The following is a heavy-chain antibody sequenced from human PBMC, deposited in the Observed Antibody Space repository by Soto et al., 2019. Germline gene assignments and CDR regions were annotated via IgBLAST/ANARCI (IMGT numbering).Heavy chain of an antibody. J-gene: IGHJ3*02. CDR2: IYPGDSDT. D-gene: IGHD6-6*01. CDR3: ARKHSSASGAFDI. Sequence: RGSLKISCKGSGYSLSSDWIGWVRQMPGKGLEWMGIIYPGDSDTRYTPSFQGQVSISADKSINTAYLQWSSLKASDTAMYYCARKHSSASGAFDIWGQGTMVTVSS. V-gene: IGHV5-51*01. CDR1: GYSLSSDW.